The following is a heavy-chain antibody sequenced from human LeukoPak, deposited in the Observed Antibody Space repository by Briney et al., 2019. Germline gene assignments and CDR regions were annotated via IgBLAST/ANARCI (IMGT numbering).Heavy chain of an antibody. CDR2: INPNSGGT. J-gene: IGHJ6*03. CDR1: GYTFSGYY. V-gene: IGHV1-2*02. D-gene: IGHD5-18*01. Sequence: ASVKVSCKASGYTFSGYYLHWVRQAPGQGLEWMGWINPNSGGTSYAQKFQGRVTMTRDMSTSTVYMELSSLRSEDTAVYYCARVDTAMDKTRYYYYMDVWGKGTTVTVSS. CDR3: ARVDTAMDKTRYYYYMDV.